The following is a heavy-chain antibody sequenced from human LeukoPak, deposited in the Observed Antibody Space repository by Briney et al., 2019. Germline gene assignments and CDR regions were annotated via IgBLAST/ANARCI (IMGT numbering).Heavy chain of an antibody. V-gene: IGHV1-8*03. CDR3: ARGGWFGRPISVYYMDV. J-gene: IGHJ6*03. Sequence: GASVKVSCKASGYTFTSYDINWVRQATGQGLEWMGWMNPNSGNTGYAQKFQGRVTITRNTSISTAYMELSSLRSEDTAVYYCARGGWFGRPISVYYMDVWGKGTTVTVSS. CDR1: GYTFTSYD. D-gene: IGHD3-10*01. CDR2: MNPNSGNT.